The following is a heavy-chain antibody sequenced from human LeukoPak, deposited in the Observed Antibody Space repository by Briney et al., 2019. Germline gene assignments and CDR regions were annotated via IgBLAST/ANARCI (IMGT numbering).Heavy chain of an antibody. D-gene: IGHD3-16*01. CDR1: GFTFSSYA. Sequence: GGSLRLSCAASGFTFSSYAMHWVRQAPGEGLEYVSAISSNGGSTYYANSVKGRFTISRDNSKNTLYLQMGSLRAEDMAVYYCAREHYDYVWGSFHFDYWGQGTLVTVSS. CDR3: AREHYDYVWGSFHFDY. J-gene: IGHJ4*02. V-gene: IGHV3-64*01. CDR2: ISSNGGST.